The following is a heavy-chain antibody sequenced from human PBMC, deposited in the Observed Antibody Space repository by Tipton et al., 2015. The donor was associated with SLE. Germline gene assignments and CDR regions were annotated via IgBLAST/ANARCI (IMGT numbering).Heavy chain of an antibody. CDR3: ARRWGGSYCQGVFDY. V-gene: IGHV4-31*03. CDR2: IHDSGLT. CDR1: GGSISSGGYY. Sequence: TLSLTCSVSGGSISSGGYYWSWIRHHPGKGLEWIGYIHDSGLTYYNPSLKSRVTISVDTSKNQFSLKLSSVTVADTAMYYCARRWGGSYCQGVFDYWGQGTLVTVSS. J-gene: IGHJ4*02. D-gene: IGHD1-26*01.